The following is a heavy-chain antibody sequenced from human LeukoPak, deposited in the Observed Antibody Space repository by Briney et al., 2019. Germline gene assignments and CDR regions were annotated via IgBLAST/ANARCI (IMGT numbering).Heavy chain of an antibody. V-gene: IGHV4-59*01. Sequence: PSETLSLTCTVSGGSISSYYWSWARQPPGKGLEWIGYIYYSGSTNYNPSLKSRVTISVDTSKNQFSLKLSSVTAADTAVYYCARDGAYDFWSGYHPGYFDYWGQGTLVTVSS. D-gene: IGHD3-3*01. CDR3: ARDGAYDFWSGYHPGYFDY. CDR2: IYYSGST. J-gene: IGHJ4*02. CDR1: GGSISSYY.